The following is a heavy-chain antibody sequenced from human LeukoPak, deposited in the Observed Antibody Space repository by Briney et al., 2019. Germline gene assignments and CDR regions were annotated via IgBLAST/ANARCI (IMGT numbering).Heavy chain of an antibody. CDR1: GFTFSSYA. Sequence: GGSLRLSCAASGFTFSSYAMSWVRQAPGKGLEWVSAISGSGGSTYYADSVKGRFTISRDNSKNTLYLQMNSLRAEDTAVYYCAKVGLGELSSYYFDYWGQGTLVTVSS. CDR2: ISGSGGST. V-gene: IGHV3-23*01. J-gene: IGHJ4*02. CDR3: AKVGLGELSSYYFDY. D-gene: IGHD3-16*02.